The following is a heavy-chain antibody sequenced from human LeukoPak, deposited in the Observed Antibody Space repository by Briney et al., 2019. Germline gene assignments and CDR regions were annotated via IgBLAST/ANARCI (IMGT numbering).Heavy chain of an antibody. Sequence: ASVKVSCKGSGYTFGNYAINWVRQAPGQGLEWMGWISAYSGKNKYAQKSPGRVTLTTDTSTSTAYMELRSLTSDDTAVYYCARSGDNWNAYFDYWGQGTRVTVSS. CDR3: ARSGDNWNAYFDY. V-gene: IGHV1-18*01. J-gene: IGHJ4*02. CDR2: ISAYSGKN. D-gene: IGHD1-20*01. CDR1: GYTFGNYA.